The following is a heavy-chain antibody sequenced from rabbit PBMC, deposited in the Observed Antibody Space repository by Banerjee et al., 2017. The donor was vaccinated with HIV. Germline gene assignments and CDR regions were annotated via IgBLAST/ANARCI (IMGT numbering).Heavy chain of an antibody. Sequence: QQQLEESGGGLVKPGGSLTLTCTASGFSFNNKYVMCWVRQAPGKGLEWIACINSNTGNTVYASWAKGPFTISKTSPTTVTLQMTSLTVADTATYLCAGSLVDNANLWGPGTLVTVS. CDR1: GFSFNNKYV. CDR3: AGSLVDNANL. CDR2: INSNTGNT. V-gene: IGHV1S45*01. J-gene: IGHJ4*01. D-gene: IGHD1-1*01.